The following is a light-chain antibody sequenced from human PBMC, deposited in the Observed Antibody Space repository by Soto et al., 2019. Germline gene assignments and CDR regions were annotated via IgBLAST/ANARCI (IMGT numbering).Light chain of an antibody. CDR1: SSSIGSNY. CDR3: GTWDNSLSGVI. V-gene: IGLV1-51*01. CDR2: DNN. J-gene: IGLJ2*01. Sequence: QSVLTQPPSVSAAPGQKVSISCSGSSSSIGSNYVSWYQHVPGTAPRLLIYDNNKRPSGIPDRFSGSKSGTSATLDITGLQTGDEADYYCGTWDNSLSGVIFGGGTKVTVL.